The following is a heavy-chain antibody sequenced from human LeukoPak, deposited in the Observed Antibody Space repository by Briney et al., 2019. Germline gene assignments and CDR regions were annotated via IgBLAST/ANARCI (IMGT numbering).Heavy chain of an antibody. Sequence: PGGSLRLSCAASGFCVSSNYMSWVRRAPGKGLEWVSVIYSGGSTYYADSVKGRLTISRDNSKNTLYLQMNSLRAEDTAVYYCARGATGAFDIWGQGTMVTVSS. CDR1: GFCVSSNY. CDR3: ARGATGAFDI. V-gene: IGHV3-66*02. J-gene: IGHJ3*02. D-gene: IGHD1-26*01. CDR2: IYSGGST.